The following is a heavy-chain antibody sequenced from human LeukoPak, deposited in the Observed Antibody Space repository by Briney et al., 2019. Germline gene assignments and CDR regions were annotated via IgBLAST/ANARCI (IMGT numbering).Heavy chain of an antibody. CDR2: MSGSGGGT. J-gene: IGHJ3*02. V-gene: IGHV3-23*01. Sequence: PGGSLRLSCAASGFTFSSYAMSWVRQAPGKGLEWISAMSGSGGGTHYADSVSGRFTISRDNSKNTLYLQMNSLRPEGTALYDCAKEVAAGGKGVFDIWGQGTMVTVSS. CDR3: AKEVAAGGKGVFDI. CDR1: GFTFSSYA. D-gene: IGHD6-13*01.